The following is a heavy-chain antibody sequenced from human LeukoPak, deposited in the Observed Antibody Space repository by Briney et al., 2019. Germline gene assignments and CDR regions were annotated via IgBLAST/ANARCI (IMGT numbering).Heavy chain of an antibody. CDR3: ACVNQEGDWFDP. CDR2: ISSSSSYI. J-gene: IGHJ5*02. CDR1: GFIFSSYS. V-gene: IGHV3-21*01. Sequence: GGTLRLSCAASGFIFSSYSMNWVRQAPGKGLEWVSSISSSSSYIYYADSVKGRFTISRDNAKNSLYLQMNSLRAEDTAVYYCACVNQEGDWFDPWGQGTLVTVSS. D-gene: IGHD1-14*01.